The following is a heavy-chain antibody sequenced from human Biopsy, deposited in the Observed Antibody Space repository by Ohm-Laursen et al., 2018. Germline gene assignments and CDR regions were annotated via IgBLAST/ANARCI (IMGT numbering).Heavy chain of an antibody. CDR2: INPNNDNT. D-gene: IGHD1-20*01. V-gene: IGHV1-46*01. CDR1: ANPFSTHY. Sequence: GPSVKVSCKVAANPFSTHYIHWVRQAPGQGLQWMGRINPNNDNTVYAQQFQGRVTMTKDTSTSTVYMDLSSLTFDDSAVYYCARGPRGLVAITATAYYFDFWGQGNLVTVSS. CDR3: ARGPRGLVAITATAYYFDF. J-gene: IGHJ4*02.